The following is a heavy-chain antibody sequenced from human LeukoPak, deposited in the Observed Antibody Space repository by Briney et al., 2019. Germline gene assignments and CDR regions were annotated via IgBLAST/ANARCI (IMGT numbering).Heavy chain of an antibody. J-gene: IGHJ4*02. CDR1: GFTFSSSS. D-gene: IGHD3-16*01. CDR3: ARDQQSWFAGSIDY. V-gene: IGHV3-21*01. CDR2: ISNTSSFT. Sequence: GGSLSLSCAASGFTFSSSSMNWVRKGPRQGLEWVSSISNTSSFTYYAYSVKGLFTISRDNAKNSLYLQMNILRAEDTAVYFCARDQQSWFAGSIDYWGQGTLVTVSS.